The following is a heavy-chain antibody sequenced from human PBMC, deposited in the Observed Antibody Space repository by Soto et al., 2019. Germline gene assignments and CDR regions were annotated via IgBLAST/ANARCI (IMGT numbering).Heavy chain of an antibody. CDR3: ALDRYYDILTGYPYYYYGMDV. CDR2: IDPSDSYT. V-gene: IGHV5-10-1*01. CDR1: GYSFTSYW. J-gene: IGHJ6*02. D-gene: IGHD3-9*01. Sequence: GESLKISCKGSGYSFTSYWISWVRQMPGKGLEWMGRIDPSDSYTNYSPSFQGHVTISADKSISTAYLQWSSLKASDTAMYYCALDRYYDILTGYPYYYYGMDVWGQGTTVTVSS.